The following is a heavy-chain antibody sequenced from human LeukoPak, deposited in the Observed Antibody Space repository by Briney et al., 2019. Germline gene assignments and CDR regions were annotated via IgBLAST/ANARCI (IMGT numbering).Heavy chain of an antibody. CDR2: ISYDGSNK. CDR1: GFTFSTYS. V-gene: IGHV3-30*03. CDR3: ARDSQIQLWPLFDY. D-gene: IGHD5-18*01. J-gene: IGHJ4*02. Sequence: GGSLRLSCAASGFTFSTYSMNWVRQAPGKGLEWVAVISYDGSNKYYADSVKGRFTISRDNSKNTLYLQMNSLRAEDTAVYYCARDSQIQLWPLFDYWGQGTLVTVSS.